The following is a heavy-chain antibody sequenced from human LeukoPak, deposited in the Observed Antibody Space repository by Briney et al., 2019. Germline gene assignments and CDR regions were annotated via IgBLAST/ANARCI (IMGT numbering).Heavy chain of an antibody. CDR2: IYHSGST. CDR1: GYSISSGYY. Sequence: SETLSLTCAVSGYSISSGYYCCWMRQPPGKVLEWSGSIYHSGSTYYNPSLKSRVTMSVDTSKNQLSLKLSSVTAADTAVYYCARVATRGHCSSTSCYGNYGMDVWGKGTTVTVSS. V-gene: IGHV4-38-2*01. CDR3: ARVATRGHCSSTSCYGNYGMDV. D-gene: IGHD2-2*01. J-gene: IGHJ6*04.